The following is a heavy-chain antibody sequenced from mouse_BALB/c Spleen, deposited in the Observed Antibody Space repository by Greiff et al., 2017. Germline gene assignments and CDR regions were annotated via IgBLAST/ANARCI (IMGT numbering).Heavy chain of an antibody. V-gene: IGHV1-62-2*01. D-gene: IGHD1-2*01. CDR3: ARYEERRAYGQGAMDY. CDR2: FYPGSGSI. Sequence: QVQLQQSGAGLVKPGASVKLSCKASGYTFTEYIIHWVKQRPGQGLEWIGWFYPGSGSIKYNEKFKDKATLTADKSSSTVYMELSRLTSEDSAVYFCARYEERRAYGQGAMDYWGQGTSVTVSS. CDR1: GYTFTEYI. J-gene: IGHJ4*01.